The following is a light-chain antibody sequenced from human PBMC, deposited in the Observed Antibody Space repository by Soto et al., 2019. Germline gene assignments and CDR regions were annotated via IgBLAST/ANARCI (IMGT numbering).Light chain of an antibody. CDR3: QQRSNWPLGLT. V-gene: IGKV3-11*01. J-gene: IGKJ4*01. CDR1: QSVSSY. CDR2: DAS. Sequence: EIVLTQSPATLSLSPGERATHSCRASQSVSSYLAWYQQKPGQAPRLLIYDASNRATGIPARFSGSGSGTDFTLTISSLEPEDFAVYYCQQRSNWPLGLTFGGGTKVDIK.